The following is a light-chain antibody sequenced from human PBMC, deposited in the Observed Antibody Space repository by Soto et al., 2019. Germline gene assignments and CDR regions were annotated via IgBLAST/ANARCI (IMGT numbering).Light chain of an antibody. CDR2: GAS. CDR3: QQYERSPTT. Sequence: EIVLTQSPGTLSLSPGERATLSCRASQSVSSTYLAWYQQKPGQAPSLLIYGASRRATGIPDRFSGSGSGTDFNLTISRLKPENFAVYYCQQYERSPTTFGGGTKVKIK. CDR1: QSVSSTY. V-gene: IGKV3-20*01. J-gene: IGKJ4*01.